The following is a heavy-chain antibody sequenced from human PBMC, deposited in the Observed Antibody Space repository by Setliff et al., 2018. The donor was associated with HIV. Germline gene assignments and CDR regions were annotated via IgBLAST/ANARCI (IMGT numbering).Heavy chain of an antibody. J-gene: IGHJ5*02. CDR3: ARNPIQIKRWSPGETWFDT. CDR2: ISASSVNT. D-gene: IGHD7-27*01. V-gene: IGHV1-18*01. Sequence: ASVKVSCKASGYTFINYHITWVRQAPGQGLEWVGSISASSVNTNYTQGRVTMTTDISTSTAYMELRSLRSADSAVYYCARNPIQIKRWSPGETWFDTWGQGTLVTVSS. CDR1: GYTFINYH.